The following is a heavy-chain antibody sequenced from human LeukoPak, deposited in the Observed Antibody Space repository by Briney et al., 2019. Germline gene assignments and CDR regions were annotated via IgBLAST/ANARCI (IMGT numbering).Heavy chain of an antibody. CDR1: GYTFTSYY. CDR2: INPSGGST. J-gene: IGHJ4*02. Sequence: ASVKVSCKASGYTFTSYYMHWVRQAPGQGLEWMGIINPSGGSTSYAQKFQGRVTMTRDTSTSTVYMELSSLRSEDTAVYYCARSNYDSSGYYYGDYFDYWGQGTLVTVSS. CDR3: ARSNYDSSGYYYGDYFDY. V-gene: IGHV1-46*01. D-gene: IGHD3-22*01.